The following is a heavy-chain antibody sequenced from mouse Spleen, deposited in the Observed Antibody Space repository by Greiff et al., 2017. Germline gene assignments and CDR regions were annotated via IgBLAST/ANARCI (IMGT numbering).Heavy chain of an antibody. J-gene: IGHJ4*01. Sequence: QVQLQQSGAELVRPGVSVKISCKGSGYTFTDYAMHWVKQSHAKSLEWIGVISTYYGDASYNQKFKGKATMTVDKSSSTAYMELARLTSEDSAIYYCARGPGNYAMDYWGQGTSVTVSS. CDR2: ISTYYGDA. V-gene: IGHV1S137*01. CDR1: GYTFTDYA. CDR3: ARGPGNYAMDY.